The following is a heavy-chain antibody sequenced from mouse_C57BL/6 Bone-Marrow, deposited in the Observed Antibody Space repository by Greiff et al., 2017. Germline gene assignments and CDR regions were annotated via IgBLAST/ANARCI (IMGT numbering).Heavy chain of an antibody. CDR2: IDPSDSYT. Sequence: QVQLQQPGAELVMPGASVKLSCKASGYTFTSYWMHWVKQRPGQGLEWIGEIDPSDSYTNYNQNFKGKSTLTVAKSSSTSYMQLSSLPSEDSAVYYCAREAFFFYYAMDYWGQGTSVTVSS. J-gene: IGHJ4*01. CDR3: AREAFFFYYAMDY. CDR1: GYTFTSYW. V-gene: IGHV1-69*01.